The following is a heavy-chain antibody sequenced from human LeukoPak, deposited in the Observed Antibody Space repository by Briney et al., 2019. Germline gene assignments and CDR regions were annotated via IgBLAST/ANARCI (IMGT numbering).Heavy chain of an antibody. J-gene: IGHJ3*02. CDR3: ARHVAYGPLEI. CDR1: GGSISSGSYF. D-gene: IGHD3-10*01. V-gene: IGHV4-39*01. CDR2: IYYTGST. Sequence: PSETLSLTCTVSGGSISSGSYFWDWIRQPPGKGLEWIGNIYYTGSTDYNPSLKSRVTMSVDTSNNQFSLQVNSVTATHTAIYYCARHVAYGPLEIWGQGTTVTVSS.